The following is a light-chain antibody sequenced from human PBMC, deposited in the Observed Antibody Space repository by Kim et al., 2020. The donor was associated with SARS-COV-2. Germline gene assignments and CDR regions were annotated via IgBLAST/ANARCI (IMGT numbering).Light chain of an antibody. Sequence: DIQLTQSPSSLSASVGDRVTITCRASQSISSYLNWYQQKPGKAPKLLIYAASSLQSGVPSRFSGSGSGTDFTLTISSLQPEDSATYYCQQNYSTPRTFGQGTKVDIK. V-gene: IGKV1-39*01. CDR3: QQNYSTPRT. CDR2: AAS. CDR1: QSISSY. J-gene: IGKJ1*01.